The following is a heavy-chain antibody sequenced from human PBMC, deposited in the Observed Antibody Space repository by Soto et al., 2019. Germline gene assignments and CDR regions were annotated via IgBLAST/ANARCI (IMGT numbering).Heavy chain of an antibody. V-gene: IGHV1-18*01. Sequence: ASVKVSCKASGYTFTSYGISWVRQAPGQGLEWMGWISAYNGNTNYAQKLQGRVTMTTDTSTSTAYMELRSLRSDDTAVYYCARRRRDYDILTGPGPFDYWGQGTLVTVSS. D-gene: IGHD3-9*01. CDR1: GYTFTSYG. CDR3: ARRRRDYDILTGPGPFDY. CDR2: ISAYNGNT. J-gene: IGHJ4*02.